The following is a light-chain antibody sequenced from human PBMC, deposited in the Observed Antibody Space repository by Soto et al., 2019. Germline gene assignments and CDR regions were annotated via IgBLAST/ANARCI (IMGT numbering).Light chain of an antibody. J-gene: IGLJ1*01. Sequence: QSVLTQPASVSGSPGQSITISCTGTNSDVGGYNYVSWYQQHPGKAPKLMIYEVNNRPSGVSNRFSGSKSGNTASLTISGLQAEDEADYYCSSYTSSSTRVLGTGTKVTVL. CDR3: SSYTSSSTRV. V-gene: IGLV2-14*01. CDR1: NSDVGGYNY. CDR2: EVN.